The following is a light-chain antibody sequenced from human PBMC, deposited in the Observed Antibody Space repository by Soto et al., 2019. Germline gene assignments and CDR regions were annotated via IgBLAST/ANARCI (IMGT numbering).Light chain of an antibody. Sequence: EIVLTQSPATLSLSPGERATLSCRASQSVSSNLAWYQQKPGQAPRLLIYDASNRATGIPARFSGSGSGTVFSLTISSLEPEDFAVYYCQRGDTFGQGTRLELK. CDR1: QSVSSN. CDR3: QRGDT. CDR2: DAS. J-gene: IGKJ5*01. V-gene: IGKV3-11*01.